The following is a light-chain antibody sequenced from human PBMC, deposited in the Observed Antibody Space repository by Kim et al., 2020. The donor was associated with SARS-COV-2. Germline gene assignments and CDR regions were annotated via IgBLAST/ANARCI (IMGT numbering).Light chain of an antibody. CDR2: GAS. J-gene: IGKJ5*01. CDR3: LKYNTYPLT. CDR1: QDITND. V-gene: IGKV1-17*01. Sequence: DIQMTQSPSSLSASVGDRVTITCRASQDITNDLGWYQQNPGRVPKRLIYGASTLQCGVPSRFSGSGSGTEFTLTISSLQPEDIATYFCLKYNTYPLTFGQGTQLEIK.